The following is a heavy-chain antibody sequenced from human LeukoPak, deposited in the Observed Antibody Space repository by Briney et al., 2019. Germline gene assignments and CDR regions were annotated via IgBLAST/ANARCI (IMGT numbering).Heavy chain of an antibody. Sequence: GGSLRLSCGACGFTFRSHWMHWVRQPPGKGLVWVSRISSDGSSTSYADSVKGRFTISRDNAKNTLYLQMNSLRAEDTAVFYCAKDSARAYSGYFDYWGQGTLVTVSS. CDR3: AKDSARAYSGYFDY. CDR2: ISSDGSST. V-gene: IGHV3-74*01. D-gene: IGHD5-12*01. CDR1: GFTFRSHW. J-gene: IGHJ4*02.